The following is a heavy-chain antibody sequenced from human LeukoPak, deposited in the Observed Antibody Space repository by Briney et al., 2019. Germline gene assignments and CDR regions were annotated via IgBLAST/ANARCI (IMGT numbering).Heavy chain of an antibody. V-gene: IGHV1-69*10. CDR3: ARASTREGDYYYGMDV. CDR2: IIPILGIA. D-gene: IGHD5/OR15-5a*01. J-gene: IGHJ6*02. CDR1: GGTFSIYT. Sequence: GASVKVSFKASGGTFSIYTISWVRQAPGQGLEWMGRIIPILGIANYAQKFQGRVTITADKSTSTAYMELSSLRSEDTAVYYCARASTREGDYYYGMDVWGQGTTVTVSS.